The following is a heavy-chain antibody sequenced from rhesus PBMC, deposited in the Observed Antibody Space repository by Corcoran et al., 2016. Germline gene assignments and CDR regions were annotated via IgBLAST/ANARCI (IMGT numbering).Heavy chain of an antibody. CDR3: ARDRPPSGYSSWPYFDY. J-gene: IGHJ4*01. V-gene: IGHV4-169*02. CDR2: IYASCSST. D-gene: IGHD6-13*01. Sequence: QLQLQESGPGLVKPSETLSVTCAVSGGAISSSYWSWIRQAQGKGREWIGYIYASCSSTSRHPALTSRVTLSVDAAKTQLSRTLSSVTTADTAVYYCARDRPPSGYSSWPYFDYWGQGVLVTVSS. CDR1: GGAISSSY.